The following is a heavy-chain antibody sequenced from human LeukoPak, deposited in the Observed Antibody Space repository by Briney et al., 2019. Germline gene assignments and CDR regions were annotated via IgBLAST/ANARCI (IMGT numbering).Heavy chain of an antibody. Sequence: PGGSLRLSCAASGFTFSRSSMNWVRQAPGKGLEWVSSISSGSSYIYYADSVKGRFTISRDNAKNSLYLQMNSLRAEDTAVYYCARDILTGTFDYWGQGTLVTVSS. CDR1: GFTFSRSS. CDR2: ISSGSSYI. J-gene: IGHJ4*02. CDR3: ARDILTGTFDY. D-gene: IGHD3-9*01. V-gene: IGHV3-21*01.